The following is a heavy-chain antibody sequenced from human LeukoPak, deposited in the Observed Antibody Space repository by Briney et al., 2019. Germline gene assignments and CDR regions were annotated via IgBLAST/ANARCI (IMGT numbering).Heavy chain of an antibody. Sequence: GESLKISCKGSGYSFTSYWIGWVRQMPGKGLEWMEIIYPGDSDTRYSPSFQGQVTISADKSISTAYLQWSSLKASDTAMYYCARQYYDSSGYYPYFDYWGQGTLVTVSS. CDR3: ARQYYDSSGYYPYFDY. CDR1: GYSFTSYW. D-gene: IGHD3-22*01. V-gene: IGHV5-51*01. J-gene: IGHJ4*02. CDR2: IYPGDSDT.